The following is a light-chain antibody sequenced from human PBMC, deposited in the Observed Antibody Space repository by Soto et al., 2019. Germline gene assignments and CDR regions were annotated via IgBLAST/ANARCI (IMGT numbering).Light chain of an antibody. Sequence: DIQMTQSPSSLSASVGYRVTITCRASQTISSSLNWYQQKPGKAPDLLIYAASNLQSGVPSRFSGSGSGSDFALTLSSRQPEDFATYYCKPSYSSPQLFTFGQGTRLEIK. CDR1: QTISSS. J-gene: IGKJ2*01. CDR3: KPSYSSPQLFT. CDR2: AAS. V-gene: IGKV1-39*01.